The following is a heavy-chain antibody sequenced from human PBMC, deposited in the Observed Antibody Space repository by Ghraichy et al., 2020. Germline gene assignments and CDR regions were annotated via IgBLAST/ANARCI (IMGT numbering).Heavy chain of an antibody. CDR1: GFTFSSYA. V-gene: IGHV3-23*01. CDR3: ATNQVVRGAPWVPPDY. Sequence: GGSLRLSCAASGFTFSSYAMSWVRQAPGKGLEWVSAISGSGGSTYYADSVKGRFTISRDNSKNTLYLQMNSLRAEDTAVYYCATNQVVRGAPWVPPDYWGQGTLVTVSS. D-gene: IGHD3-10*01. CDR2: ISGSGGST. J-gene: IGHJ4*02.